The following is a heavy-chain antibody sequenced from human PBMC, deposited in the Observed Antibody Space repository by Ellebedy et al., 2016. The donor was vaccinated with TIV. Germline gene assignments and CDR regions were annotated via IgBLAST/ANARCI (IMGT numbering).Heavy chain of an antibody. Sequence: GESLKISCAASGFTVSTTYMSWVRRAPGKGLEWVSIIYRSGSTHYADSVKGRFTISRDNSENTVYLQMNSLRAEDTAVYYCAKDRYRSWDTAMICDYWGQGTLVTVSS. D-gene: IGHD5-18*01. V-gene: IGHV3-66*03. CDR3: AKDRYRSWDTAMICDY. J-gene: IGHJ4*02. CDR1: GFTVSTTY. CDR2: IYRSGST.